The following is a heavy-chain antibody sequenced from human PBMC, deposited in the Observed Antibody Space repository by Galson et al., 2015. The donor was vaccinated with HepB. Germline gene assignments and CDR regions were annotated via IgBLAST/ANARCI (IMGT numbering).Heavy chain of an antibody. Sequence: SVKVSCKASGYTFTGYYMHWVRQAPGQGLEWMGWINPNSGGTNYAQKFQGRVTMTRDTSISTAYMELSRLRSDDTAVYYCARDRSYCSSTSCYRISDYWGQGTLVTVSS. CDR2: INPNSGGT. V-gene: IGHV1-2*02. CDR1: GYTFTGYY. D-gene: IGHD2-2*02. J-gene: IGHJ4*02. CDR3: ARDRSYCSSTSCYRISDY.